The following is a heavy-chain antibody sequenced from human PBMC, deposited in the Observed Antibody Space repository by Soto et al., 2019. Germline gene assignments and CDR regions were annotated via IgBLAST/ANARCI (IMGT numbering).Heavy chain of an antibody. CDR3: AREGAVRFDY. J-gene: IGHJ4*02. CDR1: VFTFSSYA. Sequence: QVQLVESGGGVVQPGRSLRLSCAASVFTFSSYAMHWVRQAPGKGLEWVAVISYDGSNKYYADSVKGRFTISRDNSKNTLYLQMNSLRAEDTAVYYCAREGAVRFDYWGQGTLVTVSS. CDR2: ISYDGSNK. V-gene: IGHV3-30-3*01.